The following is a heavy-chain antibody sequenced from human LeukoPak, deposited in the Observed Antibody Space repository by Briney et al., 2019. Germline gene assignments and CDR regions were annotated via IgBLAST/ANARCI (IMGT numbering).Heavy chain of an antibody. CDR2: IYSGCST. J-gene: IGHJ6*04. Sequence: GGSLRLSWAASGFNVSSNYMSWVRQAPGKGLEWVSVIYSGCSTYYADSVKGRVTISRDKSNNTVYLQMNSLRAEDTAVYYCASQGTYSSGWFGMDVWGKGTTVTVSS. CDR1: GFNVSSNY. CDR3: ASQGTYSSGWFGMDV. V-gene: IGHV3-53*01. D-gene: IGHD6-19*01.